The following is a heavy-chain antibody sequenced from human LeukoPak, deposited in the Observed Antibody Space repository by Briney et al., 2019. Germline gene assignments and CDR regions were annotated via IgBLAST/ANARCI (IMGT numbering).Heavy chain of an antibody. V-gene: IGHV1-46*01. D-gene: IGHD6-6*01. CDR2: INPSGGST. CDR1: GYTFTSYY. CDR3: ARDGPRIAALGEDFDY. J-gene: IGHJ4*02. Sequence: GASVKVSCKASGYTFTSYYMHWVRLAPGQGLEWMGIINPSGGSTSYAQKFQGRVTMTRDTSTSTVYMELSSLRSEDTAVYYCARDGPRIAALGEDFDYWGQGTLVTVSS.